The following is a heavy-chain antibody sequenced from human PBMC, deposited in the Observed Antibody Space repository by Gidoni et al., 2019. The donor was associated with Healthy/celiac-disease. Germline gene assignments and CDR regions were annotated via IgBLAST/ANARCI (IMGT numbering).Heavy chain of an antibody. J-gene: IGHJ4*02. D-gene: IGHD2-15*01. CDR2: ISSSSSYI. CDR1: GFTFSSYS. Sequence: EVQLVESGGGLFKPGGSLRLSCAASGFTFSSYSMNWVRQAPGKGLEWVSSISSSSSYIYYADSVKGRFTISRDNAKNSLDLQMNSLRAEDTAVYYCARDFSPLCSGGSCYSGGDWGQGTLVTVSS. V-gene: IGHV3-21*01. CDR3: ARDFSPLCSGGSCYSGGD.